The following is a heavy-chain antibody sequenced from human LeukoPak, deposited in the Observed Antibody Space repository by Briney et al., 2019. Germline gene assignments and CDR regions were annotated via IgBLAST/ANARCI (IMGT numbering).Heavy chain of an antibody. CDR2: IYYSGST. V-gene: IGHV4-59*08. Sequence: SETLSLTCTVSGGSISSYYWSWIRQPPGKGLEWIGYIYYSGSTNYNPSLKSRVTISVDTSKNQFPLKLSSVTAADTAVYYCARLFYGRLYWGQGTLVTVSS. CDR3: ARLFYGRLY. CDR1: GGSISSYY. J-gene: IGHJ4*02. D-gene: IGHD4-17*01.